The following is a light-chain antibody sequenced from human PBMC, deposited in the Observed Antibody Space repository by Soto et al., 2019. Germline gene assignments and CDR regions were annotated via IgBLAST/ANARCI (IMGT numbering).Light chain of an antibody. V-gene: IGLV2-14*01. CDR1: SSDVGGYNY. CDR3: SSYTSSSTYV. Sequence: QSALTQPASVSGPPGQSITISCPGTSSDVGGYNYVSWYQQHPGKAPKLMIYDVTNRPSGVSNRFSGSESGNTASLTISGLQAEDEADYYCSSYTSSSTYVFGTGTKVTVL. CDR2: DVT. J-gene: IGLJ1*01.